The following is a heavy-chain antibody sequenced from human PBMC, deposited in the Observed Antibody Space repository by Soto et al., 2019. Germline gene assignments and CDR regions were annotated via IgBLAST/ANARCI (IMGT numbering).Heavy chain of an antibody. Sequence: QEQLVESGGGAVQPGTSLRLSCAVPGGIFHGYGMHWVRQAPGKGLEWEAIIRFHGSNEEYADSVKGRFTISRDNSKNTLYLQMNTLGAEDTAVYYCARDGIGGTVFRGYLDYWGRGTVVTVSS. CDR2: IRFHGSNE. V-gene: IGHV3-33*01. J-gene: IGHJ4*02. CDR3: ARDGIGGTVFRGYLDY. D-gene: IGHD1-7*01. CDR1: GGIFHGYG.